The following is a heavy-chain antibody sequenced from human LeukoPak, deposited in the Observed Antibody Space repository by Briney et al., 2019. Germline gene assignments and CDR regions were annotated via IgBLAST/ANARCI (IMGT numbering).Heavy chain of an antibody. CDR2: IYYSGST. J-gene: IGHJ3*02. Sequence: SETLSLTCTVSGGSINSYYWSWIRQPPGKGLELIGYIYYSGSTNYNPSLKSRVTISVDTSKNQFSLKLSSVTAPDTAVYYCASDRGDAFDIWGQGTMVTVSS. D-gene: IGHD3-16*01. V-gene: IGHV4-59*01. CDR1: GGSINSYY. CDR3: ASDRGDAFDI.